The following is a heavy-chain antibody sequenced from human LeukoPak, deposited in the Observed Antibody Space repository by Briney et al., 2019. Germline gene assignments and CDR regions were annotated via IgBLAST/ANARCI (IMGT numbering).Heavy chain of an antibody. D-gene: IGHD5-18*01. CDR1: GFTVSSNY. V-gene: IGHV3-66*01. J-gene: IGHJ4*02. CDR2: IYSGGST. CDR3: ARDSSLQLWFRS. Sequence: PGGSLRLSCAASGFTVSSNYMSWVRQAPGKGLEWVSVIYSGGSTYYADSVKGRFTISRDSSKNTLYLQMDSLRAEDTAVYYCARDSSLQLWFRSWGQGTLVTVSS.